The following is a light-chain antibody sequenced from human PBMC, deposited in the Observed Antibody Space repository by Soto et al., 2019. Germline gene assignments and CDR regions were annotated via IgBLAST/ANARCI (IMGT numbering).Light chain of an antibody. CDR3: QQYENPLLT. Sequence: DIQMTQSPSSLPASVGDRVTITCQASQDISNYLNWYQQKPGKAPKLLIYDASNLETGVPSRFSGSGSGTDFTFTISGLQPEDSATYYCQQYENPLLTFGGGTKVEIK. J-gene: IGKJ4*01. V-gene: IGKV1-33*01. CDR2: DAS. CDR1: QDISNY.